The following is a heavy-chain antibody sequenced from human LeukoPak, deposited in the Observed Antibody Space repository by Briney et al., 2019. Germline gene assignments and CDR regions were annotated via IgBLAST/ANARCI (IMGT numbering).Heavy chain of an antibody. V-gene: IGHV3-11*01. CDR3: ARGPDYFYDSSGSFDY. CDR1: GFSFSDHY. J-gene: IGHJ4*02. D-gene: IGHD3-22*01. CDR2: VSGSGNTI. Sequence: GGSLSLSCAASGFSFSDHYMAWIRQAPGKGLEWVSYVSGSGNTIYHADSVKGRFTISRDTAKNSVHLQMNSLRLDDTGVYYCARGPDYFYDSSGSFDYWGQGTLVTVSS.